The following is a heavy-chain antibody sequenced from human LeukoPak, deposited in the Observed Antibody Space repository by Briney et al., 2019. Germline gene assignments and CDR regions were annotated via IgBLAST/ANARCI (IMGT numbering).Heavy chain of an antibody. Sequence: PGGSLRLSCAASGFTFSGYWMSWVRQAPGKGLEWVANIKEDGSEKHYVDSVEGRFTISIGNARNSLYLQMSSLRVEDTAMYYCAREDYYYGMDVWGKGTTVTVSS. CDR2: IKEDGSEK. CDR1: GFTFSGYW. J-gene: IGHJ6*04. V-gene: IGHV3-7*01. CDR3: AREDYYYGMDV.